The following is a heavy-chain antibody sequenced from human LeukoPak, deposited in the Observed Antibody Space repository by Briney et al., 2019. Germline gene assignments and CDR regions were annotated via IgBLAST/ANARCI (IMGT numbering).Heavy chain of an antibody. V-gene: IGHV3-23*01. D-gene: IGHD3-10*01. CDR3: AKRGVVIRGILVIGYHQEAYHYDF. J-gene: IGHJ4*02. CDR2: ISERGGST. Sequence: GGSLRLSCVVSGISLSNYAMTWVRQAPGEGLEWVSYISERGGSTTYADSVKGRFTISRDTSLNTLYLQMNNLRAEDTAVYFCAKRGVVIRGILVIGYHQEAYHYDFWGQGVLVTVSS. CDR1: GISLSNYA.